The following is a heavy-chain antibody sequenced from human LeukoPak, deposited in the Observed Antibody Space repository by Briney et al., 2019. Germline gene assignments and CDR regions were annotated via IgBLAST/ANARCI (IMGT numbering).Heavy chain of an antibody. CDR3: ARDISVRDAAWWFNP. CDR1: GYTFTGYY. CDR2: INPNSGGT. J-gene: IGHJ5*02. D-gene: IGHD5-24*01. V-gene: IGHV1-2*02. Sequence: ASVKVSCKASGYTFTGYYMHWVRQAPGQGLEWMGWINPNSGGTNYAQKFQGRITLTRDMSTSTDYLELSSLRSDDTAVYYCARDISVRDAAWWFNPWGQGTLVTVSS.